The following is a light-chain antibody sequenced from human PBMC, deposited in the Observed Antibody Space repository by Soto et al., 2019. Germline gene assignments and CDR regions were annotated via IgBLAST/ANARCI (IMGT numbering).Light chain of an antibody. CDR2: DVA. Sequence: QSVLTQPASVSDSPGQSITISCTGTSSDVGGSNFVSWYQQHPGKPPKLIIYDVANRPSGVSNRFSGSKSGSTASLIISRLQTEDEADYYGVSYTSSTTYVFATGTKVTVL. CDR1: SSDVGGSNF. V-gene: IGLV2-14*03. J-gene: IGLJ1*01. CDR3: VSYTSSTTYV.